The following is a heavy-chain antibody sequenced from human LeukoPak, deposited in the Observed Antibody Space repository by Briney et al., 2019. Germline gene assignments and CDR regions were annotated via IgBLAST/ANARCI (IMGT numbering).Heavy chain of an antibody. V-gene: IGHV1-2*02. CDR1: GYTFTGYY. J-gene: IGHJ5*02. Sequence: ASVKVSCKASGYTFTGYYMHWVRQAPGQGHEWMGWINPNSGGTNYAQKFQGRVTMARDTSISTAYMEVSRLRSDDTAVYYCARDRGSLGWFDPWGQGTLVTVSS. D-gene: IGHD3-16*01. CDR3: ARDRGSLGWFDP. CDR2: INPNSGGT.